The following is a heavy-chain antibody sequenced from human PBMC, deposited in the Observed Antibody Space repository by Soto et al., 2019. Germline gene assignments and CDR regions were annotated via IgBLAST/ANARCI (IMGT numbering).Heavy chain of an antibody. CDR3: ARSGNYRIEC. D-gene: IGHD1-26*01. CDR2: ISTSGSSI. CDR1: GFSFSNHN. V-gene: IGHV3-48*01. Sequence: EVQLVESGGGLVQPGGSLRLSCAASGFSFSNHNMNWVRQAPGKGLEWISYISTSGSSIYYADSVKGRFTISRDNAKNSLYLQMNSLRADDTAVYYCARSGNYRIECWGQGTLVTVSS. J-gene: IGHJ4*02.